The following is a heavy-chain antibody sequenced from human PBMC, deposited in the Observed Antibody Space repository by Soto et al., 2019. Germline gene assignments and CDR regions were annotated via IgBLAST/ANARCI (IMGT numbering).Heavy chain of an antibody. CDR2: IYPGDSDT. CDR3: ASAARPSKYYYYYYGMDV. D-gene: IGHD6-6*01. J-gene: IGHJ6*02. Sequence: GESVKISCKGSGYSFTIYCIGWVLQMPWKGLEWMGIIYPGDSDTRYSPSFQGQVTISADKSISTAYLQWSSLKASDTAMYYCASAARPSKYYYYYYGMDVWGQGTTVTVSS. V-gene: IGHV5-51*01. CDR1: GYSFTIYC.